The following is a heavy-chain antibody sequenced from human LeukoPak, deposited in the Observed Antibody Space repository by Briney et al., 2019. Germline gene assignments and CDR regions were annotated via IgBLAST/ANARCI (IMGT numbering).Heavy chain of an antibody. CDR3: AREAALYSYDFWSGYSQFDY. CDR1: GFIFNTYW. V-gene: IGHV3-7*01. J-gene: IGHJ4*02. D-gene: IGHD3-3*01. Sequence: GGSLRLSCAASGFIFNTYWMSWVRQAPGKGLEWVANINEDGDVTYYVDSVKGRFTISRDNAKNTLYLQMNSLRAEDTAVYYCAREAALYSYDFWSGYSQFDYWGQGTLVTVSS. CDR2: INEDGDVT.